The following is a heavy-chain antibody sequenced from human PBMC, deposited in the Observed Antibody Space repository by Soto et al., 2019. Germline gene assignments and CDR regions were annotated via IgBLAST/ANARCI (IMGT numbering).Heavy chain of an antibody. CDR2: IYYSGST. CDR1: GGPISSGDYY. CDR3: AREMATISGYFDY. V-gene: IGHV4-30-4*01. Sequence: SETLSLTCTVSGGPISSGDYYWGWIRQPPGKGLEWIGYIYYSGSTYYNPSLKSRVTISVDTSKNQFSLKLSSVTAADTAVYYCAREMATISGYFDYWGQGTLVTVSS. D-gene: IGHD5-12*01. J-gene: IGHJ4*02.